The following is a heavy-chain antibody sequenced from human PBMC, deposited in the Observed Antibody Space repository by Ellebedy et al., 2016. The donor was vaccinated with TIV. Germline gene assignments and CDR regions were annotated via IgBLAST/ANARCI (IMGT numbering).Heavy chain of an antibody. CDR2: INPNSGVT. V-gene: IGHV1-2*02. Sequence: ASVKVSCXASGFRYTSYDINWVRQAPGQGLEWMGWINPNSGVTNYAQKFQGRVTMTRDTSISTAYMELSSLRSDDTAVYYCSREWQLWSSGLDSWGQGTLVTVSS. CDR1: GFRYTSYD. J-gene: IGHJ4*02. D-gene: IGHD5-18*01. CDR3: SREWQLWSSGLDS.